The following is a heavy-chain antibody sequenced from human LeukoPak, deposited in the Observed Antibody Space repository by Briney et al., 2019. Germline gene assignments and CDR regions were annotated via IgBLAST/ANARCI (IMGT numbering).Heavy chain of an antibody. CDR2: MNQDGSAK. D-gene: IGHD2/OR15-2a*01. CDR1: GFTFRDTW. CDR3: ARALSITPYYFVY. Sequence: GGSLRLSCADSGFTFRDTWMSWVRQAPGKGLEWVANMNQDGSAKGYVDSEKGRFTISRDNARNSLYLQMSSLRAEDTALYYCARALSITPYYFVYWGLGTLVTVSS. J-gene: IGHJ4*02. V-gene: IGHV3-7*02.